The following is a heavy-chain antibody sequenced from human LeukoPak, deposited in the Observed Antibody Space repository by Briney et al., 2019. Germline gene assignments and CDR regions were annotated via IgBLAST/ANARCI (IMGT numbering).Heavy chain of an antibody. CDR2: INHSGST. J-gene: IGHJ4*02. CDR1: GGSFSGYY. V-gene: IGHV4-34*01. Sequence: SETLSLTCAVYGGSFSGYYWSWIRQPPGKGLEWIGEINHSGSTNYNPSLKSRVTMSVDTSKNQFSLNLTSVTAADTAVYYFARTGAGGWYQFDHWGQGTLVTVSS. CDR3: ARTGAGGWYQFDH. D-gene: IGHD6-19*01.